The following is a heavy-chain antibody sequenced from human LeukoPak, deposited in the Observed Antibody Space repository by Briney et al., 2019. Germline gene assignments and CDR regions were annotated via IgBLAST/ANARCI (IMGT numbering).Heavy chain of an antibody. V-gene: IGHV3-66*04. CDR1: GFTFSSYA. CDR2: IYVSGTT. Sequence: PGGSLRLSCAASGFTFSSYAMHWVRQAPGKRLEWLAFIYVSGTTFYAASVKGRFTISRDNSRNTVYIQMNRLRAEDSALYYCGRHAYGGSPPLNWGQGTLVTVSS. J-gene: IGHJ4*02. CDR3: GRHAYGGSPPLN. D-gene: IGHD3-10*01.